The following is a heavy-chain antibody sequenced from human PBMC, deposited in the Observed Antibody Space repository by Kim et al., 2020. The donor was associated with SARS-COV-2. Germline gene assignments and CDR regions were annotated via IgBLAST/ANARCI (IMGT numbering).Heavy chain of an antibody. J-gene: IGHJ6*02. D-gene: IGHD3-10*01. CDR2: IWYDGSNK. CDR1: GFTFSSYG. V-gene: IGHV3-33*06. CDR3: AKAYGSESSLYYYYGMDV. Sequence: GGSLRLSCAASGFTFSSYGMHWVRQAPGKGLEWVAVIWYDGSNKYYADSVKGRFTISRDNSKNTLYLQMNSLRAEDTAVYYCAKAYGSESSLYYYYGMDVWGQGTTVTVSS.